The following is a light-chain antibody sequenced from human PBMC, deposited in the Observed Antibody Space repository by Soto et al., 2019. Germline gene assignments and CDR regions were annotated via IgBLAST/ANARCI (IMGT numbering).Light chain of an antibody. Sequence: DIQMTQSPSTLSASVGDRVTITCRASPSISSWLAVYQQKPGKAPKLLLYDASSLESGVPSRCSGGGSGTDFTLTIRHLHPDYVVYYCYQYDSAERTFGQGTKVDIK. CDR3: YQYDSAERT. CDR1: PSISSW. CDR2: DAS. V-gene: IGKV1-5*01. J-gene: IGKJ1*01.